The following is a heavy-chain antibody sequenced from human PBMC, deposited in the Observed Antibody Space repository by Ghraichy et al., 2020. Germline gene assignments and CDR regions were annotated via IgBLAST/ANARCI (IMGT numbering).Heavy chain of an antibody. CDR2: ISWNSGSI. CDR1: GFTFDDYA. V-gene: IGHV3-9*01. CDR3: AKGHCGGDCYQNDAFDI. Sequence: GGSLRLSCAASGFTFDDYAMHWVRQAPGKGLEWVSGISWNSGSIGYADSVKGRFTISRDNAKNSLYLQMNSLRAEDTALYYCAKGHCGGDCYQNDAFDIWGQGTMVTVSS. J-gene: IGHJ3*02. D-gene: IGHD2-21*02.